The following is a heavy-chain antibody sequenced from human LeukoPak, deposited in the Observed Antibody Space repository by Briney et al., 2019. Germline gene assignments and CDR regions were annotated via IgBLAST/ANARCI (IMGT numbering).Heavy chain of an antibody. CDR2: ISWNSGSI. Sequence: PGGSLRLSCAASGFTFDDYGMSWVRQAPGKGLEWVSGISWNSGSIGYADSVKGRFTISRDNAKNSLYLQMNSLRAEDTALYYCAKDITTMIVWAFDIWGQGTMVTVSS. CDR3: AKDITTMIVWAFDI. J-gene: IGHJ3*02. V-gene: IGHV3-9*01. D-gene: IGHD3-22*01. CDR1: GFTFDDYG.